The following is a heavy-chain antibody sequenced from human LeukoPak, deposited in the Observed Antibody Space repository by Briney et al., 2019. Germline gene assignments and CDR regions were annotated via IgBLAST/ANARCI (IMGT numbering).Heavy chain of an antibody. Sequence: GGSLRLSCAASGFTFSNAWMSWVRQAPGKGLEWVGRIKSKTDGGTTDYAAPVKGRFTISRDDSKNTLYLQMNSLRAEDTAVYYCARDNWDDADAFDIWGQGTMVTVSS. V-gene: IGHV3-15*01. CDR3: ARDNWDDADAFDI. J-gene: IGHJ3*02. CDR1: GFTFSNAW. D-gene: IGHD1-20*01. CDR2: IKSKTDGGTT.